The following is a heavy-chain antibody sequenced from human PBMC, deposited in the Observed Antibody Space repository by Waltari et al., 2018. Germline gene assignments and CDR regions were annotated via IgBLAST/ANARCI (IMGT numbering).Heavy chain of an antibody. CDR1: GFTFRTSW. J-gene: IGHJ4*02. D-gene: IGHD2-21*01. Sequence: EVQLVESGGGLVQPGGPLRLPCAASGFTFRTSWMAWVRQSPGKWLEWVANINPDGSVINYVDSVKGRFTISRDNGKNSLYLQMNSLRAEDTAVYYCARDRAYSTFDYWGQGTLVTVSS. CDR3: ARDRAYSTFDY. CDR2: INPDGSVI. V-gene: IGHV3-7*01.